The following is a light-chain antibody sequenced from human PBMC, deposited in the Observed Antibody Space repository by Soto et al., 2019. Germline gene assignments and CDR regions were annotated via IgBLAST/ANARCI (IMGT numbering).Light chain of an antibody. Sequence: DIQMTQSPSSLSAFVGDRVTISCRASQYICSWLTWYHQKPGRAPKSLIYAASTLRSGVPSRFSGSGSGTDFTLTINSLQPEDSGTYYCQQYTSNPLTVGGGPQVEI. CDR3: QQYTSNPLT. V-gene: IGKV1D-16*01. CDR2: AAS. J-gene: IGKJ4*01. CDR1: QYICSW.